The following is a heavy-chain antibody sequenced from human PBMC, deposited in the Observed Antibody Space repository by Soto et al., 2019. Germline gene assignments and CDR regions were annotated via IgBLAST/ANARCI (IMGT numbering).Heavy chain of an antibody. CDR3: AKTTDGWFSAFEI. CDR1: GFIFGSYA. D-gene: IGHD6-19*01. CDR2: ISGSGTTA. J-gene: IGHJ3*02. V-gene: IGHV3-23*01. Sequence: EVQLLESGGGLVQPGGSLRLSCAASGFIFGSYAMSWVRQAPGKGLEWVSAISGSGTTAYYADSVKGRFTFSRDNSKSTMYLQISSLRAEDTAVYYCAKTTDGWFSAFEIWGQGTMVTVSS.